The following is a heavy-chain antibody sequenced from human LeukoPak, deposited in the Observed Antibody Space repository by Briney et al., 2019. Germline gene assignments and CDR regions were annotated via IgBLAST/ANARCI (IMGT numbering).Heavy chain of an antibody. D-gene: IGHD7-27*01. V-gene: IGHV3-7*01. CDR3: ARDMWGTFDY. CDR1: GFTFSSYW. CDR2: IKQDGSGK. Sequence: QTGGSLRLSCAASGFTFSSYWMGWVRQAPGKGLEWVANIKQDGSGKYYADSVKGRFTISRDNAKNALYLQISSLSAEDTAVYYCARDMWGTFDYWGQGTLVTVSS. J-gene: IGHJ4*02.